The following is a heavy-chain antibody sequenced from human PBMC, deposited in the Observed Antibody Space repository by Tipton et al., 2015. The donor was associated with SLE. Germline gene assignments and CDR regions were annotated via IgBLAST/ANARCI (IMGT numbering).Heavy chain of an antibody. CDR2: ILYDGNNK. Sequence: SLRLSCAASGFTFSSYAMHWVRQAPGKGLEWVAVILYDGNNKYYADSVKGRFTTSRDTSKNTLYLHMNSLRAEDTAVYYCARTREVPDGSSSRWYFDLWGRGTLVTVSS. CDR1: GFTFSSYA. V-gene: IGHV3-30-3*01. J-gene: IGHJ2*01. CDR3: ARTREVPDGSSSRWYFDL. D-gene: IGHD6-6*01.